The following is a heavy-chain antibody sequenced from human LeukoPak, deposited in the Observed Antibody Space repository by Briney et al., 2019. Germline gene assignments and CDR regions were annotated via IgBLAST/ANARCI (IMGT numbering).Heavy chain of an antibody. CDR1: GFMFSSYG. J-gene: IGHJ4*02. Sequence: GGSLRLSCAASGFMFSSYGMHWVRQAPGKGLEWVAVISYDGSNKYYADSVKGRFTISRDNSKNTLYLQMNSLRAEDTAVYYCAKDRGGFLGGVIADGPDYWGQGTLVTVSS. D-gene: IGHD3-16*02. V-gene: IGHV3-30*18. CDR2: ISYDGSNK. CDR3: AKDRGGFLGGVIADGPDY.